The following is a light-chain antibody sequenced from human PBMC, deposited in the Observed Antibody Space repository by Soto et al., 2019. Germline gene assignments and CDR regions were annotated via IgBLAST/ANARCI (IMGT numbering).Light chain of an antibody. CDR3: QHYNSYSEA. J-gene: IGKJ1*01. V-gene: IGKV1-39*01. Sequence: DIQMTQSPSSLSAPVGDRVTITCRASQTISRNLNWYQQKPGKAPKLLIYAASSLQSGVPSTFSGSGSGTDFTLTISSLQPEDFATYYCQHYNSYSEAFGQGTKVDIK. CDR2: AAS. CDR1: QTISRN.